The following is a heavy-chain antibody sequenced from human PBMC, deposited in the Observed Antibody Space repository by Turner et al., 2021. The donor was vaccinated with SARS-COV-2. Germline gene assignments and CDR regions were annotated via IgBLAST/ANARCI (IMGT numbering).Heavy chain of an antibody. CDR2: SYSGGST. Sequence: EVQLVESGGGLIQTGGSLRLSCAASGVTVSSNYMRWVRQAPGKGLVWVSVSYSGGSTFYSDSVKGRFTISRDNSNNTLYLQMNSLRAEDTAVYYCARGGHYYYGLDVWGQGTTVTVSS. J-gene: IGHJ6*02. V-gene: IGHV3-53*01. D-gene: IGHD3-10*01. CDR1: GVTVSSNY. CDR3: ARGGHYYYGLDV.